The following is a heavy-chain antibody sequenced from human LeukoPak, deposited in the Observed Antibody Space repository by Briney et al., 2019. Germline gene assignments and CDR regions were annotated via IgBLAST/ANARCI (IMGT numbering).Heavy chain of an antibody. CDR3: ARHRRGSYHSTLDY. J-gene: IGHJ4*02. V-gene: IGHV5-51*01. CDR1: GYIFTNYW. D-gene: IGHD3-10*01. Sequence: GESLKISCKGSGYIFTNYWIGWVRQMPGKGLEWMGIIYPGDSDTRYSPSFQGQVTISADKSISTAYLQWSSLKASDTAIYYCARHRRGSYHSTLDYWGQGILVTVSS. CDR2: IYPGDSDT.